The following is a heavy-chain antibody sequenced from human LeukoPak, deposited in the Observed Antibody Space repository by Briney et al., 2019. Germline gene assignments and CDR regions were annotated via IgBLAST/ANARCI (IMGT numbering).Heavy chain of an antibody. Sequence: GESLKISCEASGYTFSNYWIGWVRQMPGKGLEGVGMIYPDDSNTIYSPSFQGQVTISADKSISTAYLQWSSLKASDTAMYYCARSRDSSGYYYLIWGRGTLVTVSS. J-gene: IGHJ4*02. CDR3: ARSRDSSGYYYLI. CDR2: IYPDDSNT. CDR1: GYTFSNYW. V-gene: IGHV5-51*01. D-gene: IGHD3-22*01.